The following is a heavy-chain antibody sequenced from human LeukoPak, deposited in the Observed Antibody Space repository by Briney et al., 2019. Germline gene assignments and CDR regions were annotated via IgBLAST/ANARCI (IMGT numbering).Heavy chain of an antibody. J-gene: IGHJ4*02. CDR2: IRYDGSNK. CDR3: AKEGTPYDYVWGSYRIFDY. Sequence: GGSLRLSCAASGFTFSSYGMHWVRQAPGKGLEWVAFIRYDGSNKYYADSVKGRFTISRDNSKNTLYLQMNSLRAEDTAVYYCAKEGTPYDYVWGSYRIFDYWGQGTLVTVSS. D-gene: IGHD3-16*02. CDR1: GFTFSSYG. V-gene: IGHV3-30*02.